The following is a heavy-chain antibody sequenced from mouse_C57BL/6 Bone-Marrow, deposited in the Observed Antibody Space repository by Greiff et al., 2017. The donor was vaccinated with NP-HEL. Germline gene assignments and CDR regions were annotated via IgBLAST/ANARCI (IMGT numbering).Heavy chain of an antibody. CDR1: GYTFTSYW. Sequence: QVHVKQSGAELVKPGASVKLSCKASGYTFTSYWMHWVKQRPGQGLEWIGMIHPNSGSTNYNEKFKSKATLTVDKSSSTAYMQLSSLTSEDSAVYYCARSIYYGSSRFAYWGQGTLVTVSA. J-gene: IGHJ3*01. V-gene: IGHV1-64*01. CDR3: ARSIYYGSSRFAY. CDR2: IHPNSGST. D-gene: IGHD1-1*01.